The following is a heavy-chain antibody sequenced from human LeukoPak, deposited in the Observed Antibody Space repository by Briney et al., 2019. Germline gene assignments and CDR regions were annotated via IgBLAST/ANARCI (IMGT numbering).Heavy chain of an antibody. CDR3: AKHESLIAFDI. CDR1: GGSISSSSHY. CDR2: IHYSGGS. V-gene: IGHV4-39*01. J-gene: IGHJ3*02. Sequence: PSETLSLTCTVSGGSISSSSHYWGSIRQPPGKGLEWIASIHYSGGSNYNPSLKSRVTISVDTSKNQVSLKVRSVTAADTAVYYCAKHESLIAFDIWGQGTMVTVSS.